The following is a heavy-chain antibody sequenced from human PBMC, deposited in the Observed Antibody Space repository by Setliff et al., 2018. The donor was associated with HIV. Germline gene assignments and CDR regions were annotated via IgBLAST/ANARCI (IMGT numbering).Heavy chain of an antibody. V-gene: IGHV4-39*07. D-gene: IGHD6-13*01. CDR1: GGSIKSSSYY. CDR2: IYYSGNT. Sequence: PSETLSLTCTVSGGSIKSSSYYWGWIRQPPGKGLEWIGSIYYSGNTYYNPSLKSRVTISVDTSRNQFSLRLSSVTAADTAIYYCARVPTSSWYVTTQRTKEYFHQWGQGTLVTSPQ. J-gene: IGHJ1*01. CDR3: ARVPTSSWYVTTQRTKEYFHQ.